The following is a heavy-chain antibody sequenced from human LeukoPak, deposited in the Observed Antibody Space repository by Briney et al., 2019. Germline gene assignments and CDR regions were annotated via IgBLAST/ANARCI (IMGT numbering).Heavy chain of an antibody. CDR3: ASQRIPIVATTKKSNWFDP. J-gene: IGHJ5*02. Sequence: PSETLSLTCSVSGDSMSSSSYYWVWIRQSPGQGLEWIGSIYFSGTTYYSASLRSRATLSTSGNQFSLKLTSVIAADTAVYYCASQRIPIVATTKKSNWFDPWGQGTLVTVSS. CDR2: IYFSGTT. D-gene: IGHD5-12*01. CDR1: GDSMSSSSYY. V-gene: IGHV4-39*01.